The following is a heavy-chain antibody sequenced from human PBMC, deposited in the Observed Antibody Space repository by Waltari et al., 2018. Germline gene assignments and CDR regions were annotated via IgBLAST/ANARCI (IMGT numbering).Heavy chain of an antibody. CDR1: GGSVSPYY. V-gene: IGHV4-59*02. CDR3: ATPGSGWLAPIDY. D-gene: IGHD6-19*01. J-gene: IGHJ4*02. Sequence: QVQLQESGPGLLQPSETLSLTCTVSGGSVSPYYWSWIRQPPGKGLEWIGYLYYSGTTNYNPSLKSRVTISVDTSKNQFSLKLNSVTAADTAVYYCATPGSGWLAPIDYWGQGALVTVSS. CDR2: LYYSGTT.